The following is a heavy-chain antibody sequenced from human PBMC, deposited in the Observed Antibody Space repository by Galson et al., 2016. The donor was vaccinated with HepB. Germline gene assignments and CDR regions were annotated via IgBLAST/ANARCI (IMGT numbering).Heavy chain of an antibody. D-gene: IGHD2-2*01. J-gene: IGHJ6*04. CDR2: IETAGDT. CDR3: ARGKSLWTMPWNYGLDV. Sequence: SLRLSCAASGFIFSTHDMHWVRQVTGKGLEWVSGIETAGDTYYADSVKGRFTISRENGKNSVYLQMSSLNAGDTAVYYCARGKSLWTMPWNYGLDVWGKGTTVTVSS. V-gene: IGHV3-13*01. CDR1: GFIFSTHD.